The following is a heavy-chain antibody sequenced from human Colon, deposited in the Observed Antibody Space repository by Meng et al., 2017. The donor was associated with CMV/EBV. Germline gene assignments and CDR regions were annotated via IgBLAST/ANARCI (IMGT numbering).Heavy chain of an antibody. CDR1: GYTSTSYG. V-gene: IGHV1-18*01. Sequence: QVQLVQSGAEVKGPGASVLVSCRSSGYTSTSYGINWVRQAPGQGLEWMGWISGSTGYTNRAQKFQGRVTMTTDTSTSTAYLALTSLTSNDTAVYYCARGRPNWSGVLDYWGQGTLVTVSS. J-gene: IGHJ4*02. CDR2: ISGSTGYT. D-gene: IGHD1-1*01. CDR3: ARGRPNWSGVLDY.